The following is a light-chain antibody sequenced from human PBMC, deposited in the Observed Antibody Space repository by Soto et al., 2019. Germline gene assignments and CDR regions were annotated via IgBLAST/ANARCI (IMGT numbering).Light chain of an antibody. Sequence: EIVLTQSPGTLSLSPGERATLSCRASQSVGSNYLAWYQQKPGQAPRLLIYGAFSRATGIPDRFSGSGSGTDFTLTISRLEPEDFAVYYCQQYGSSPMYTFGQGTKLEIK. CDR2: GAF. CDR1: QSVGSNY. CDR3: QQYGSSPMYT. V-gene: IGKV3-20*01. J-gene: IGKJ2*01.